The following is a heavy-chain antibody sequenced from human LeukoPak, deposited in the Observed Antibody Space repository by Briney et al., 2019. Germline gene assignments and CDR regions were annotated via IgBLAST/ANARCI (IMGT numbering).Heavy chain of an antibody. Sequence: GGSLRLSCAASGFTVSSNYMSWVRQAPGKGLEWVSAISGSGGSTYYADSVKGRFTISRDNSKNMLYLQMNSLRAEDTAVYYCAKDTYYYDSSGYSSWGQGTLVTVSS. CDR2: ISGSGGST. D-gene: IGHD3-22*01. CDR3: AKDTYYYDSSGYSS. CDR1: GFTVSSNY. V-gene: IGHV3-23*01. J-gene: IGHJ4*02.